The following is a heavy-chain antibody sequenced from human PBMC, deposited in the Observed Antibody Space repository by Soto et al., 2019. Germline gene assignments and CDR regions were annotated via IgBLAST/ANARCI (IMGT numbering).Heavy chain of an antibody. CDR2: IFYGGSS. J-gene: IGHJ4*02. CDR1: GGSINGYY. CDR3: ARSGNSNGLVFDY. D-gene: IGHD6-19*01. Sequence: PSETLSLTCIVSGGSINGYYWSWIRQPPGKGLEWIGYIFYGGSSRQNPSLNSRVTVSADTSKNEFSLRLTSVTAADTAVYYCARSGNSNGLVFDYWGQGALVT. V-gene: IGHV4-59*01.